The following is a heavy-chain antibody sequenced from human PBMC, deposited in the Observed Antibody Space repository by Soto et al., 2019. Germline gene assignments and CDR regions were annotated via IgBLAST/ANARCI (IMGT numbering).Heavy chain of an antibody. J-gene: IGHJ6*02. CDR2: IFHSGST. CDR3: ARSMAAAGDHYYYGMDV. CDR1: GGSISTYY. Sequence: SETLSLTCTVSGGSISTYYWNWIRQPAGKGLEWIGYIFHSGSTTYNPSLKSRVTMSVDTSKNQFSLNLSSVTAADTAVYYCARSMAAAGDHYYYGMDVWGQGTTVTVS. V-gene: IGHV4-59*01. D-gene: IGHD6-13*01.